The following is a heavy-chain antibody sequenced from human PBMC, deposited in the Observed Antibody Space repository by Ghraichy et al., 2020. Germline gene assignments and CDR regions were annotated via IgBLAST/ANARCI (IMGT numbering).Heavy chain of an antibody. CDR2: IYYSGST. V-gene: IGHV4-59*08. CDR1: GGSISSYY. CDR3: ARQHSSLVWFDP. Sequence: ETLSLTCTVSGGSISSYYWSWIRQPPGKGLEWIGYIYYSGSTNYNPSLKSRVTISVDTSRNQFSLKLSSGTAADTAVYYCARQHSSLVWFDPWGQGTLVTVSS. D-gene: IGHD6-19*01. J-gene: IGHJ5*02.